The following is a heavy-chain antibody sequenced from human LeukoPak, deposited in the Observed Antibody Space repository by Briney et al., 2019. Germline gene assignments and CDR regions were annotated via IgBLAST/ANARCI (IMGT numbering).Heavy chain of an antibody. V-gene: IGHV4-61*02. CDR1: GGSISSGSYY. CDR2: IDTSGST. J-gene: IGHJ6*03. Sequence: SETLSLTCTVSGGSISSGSYYWSWIRQPAGKGLEWIGRIDTSGSTNYNPSLKSRVTISVDTSKNQFSLKLSSVTAADTAVYYCARGGAGIAFYYYYMDVWGKGTTVTVSS. CDR3: ARGGAGIAFYYYYMDV. D-gene: IGHD6-13*01.